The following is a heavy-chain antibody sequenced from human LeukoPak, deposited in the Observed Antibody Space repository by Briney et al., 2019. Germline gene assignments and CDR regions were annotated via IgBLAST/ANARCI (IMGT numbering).Heavy chain of an antibody. CDR1: GGSISSSS. CDR2: ISSSSSYI. V-gene: IGHV3-21*01. D-gene: IGHD4-11*01. Sequence: ETLSLTCTVSGGSISSSSYYWGWIRQPPGKGLEWVSSISSSSSYIYYADSVKGRFTISRDNAKNSLYLQMNSLRAEDTAVYYCARFYSNYVHWDYWGQGTLVTVSS. J-gene: IGHJ4*02. CDR3: ARFYSNYVHWDY.